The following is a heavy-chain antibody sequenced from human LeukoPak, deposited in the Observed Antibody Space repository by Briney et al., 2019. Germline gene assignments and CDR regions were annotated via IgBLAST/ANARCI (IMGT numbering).Heavy chain of an antibody. CDR1: GGSFSGYY. D-gene: IGHD6-25*01. CDR3: ARERGYHKLYYFDY. Sequence: SETLSLTCAVYGGSFSGYYWSWIRQPPGKGLEWIGYIYYSGSTNYNPSLKSRVTISVDTSKNQFSLKLSSVTAADTAVYYCARERGYHKLYYFDYGGQETRVTVSS. CDR2: IYYSGST. J-gene: IGHJ4*02. V-gene: IGHV4-59*01.